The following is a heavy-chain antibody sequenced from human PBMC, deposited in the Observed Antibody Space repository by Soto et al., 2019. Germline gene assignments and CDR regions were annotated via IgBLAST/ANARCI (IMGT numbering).Heavy chain of an antibody. J-gene: IGHJ4*02. V-gene: IGHV3-23*01. D-gene: IGHD2-2*01. Sequence: EVQLLESGGGLVQPGGSLRLSCAASGFTFNNYAMGWVRQAPGKGLEWVSAITDSGDDTYYIDSVKGRFTISRDNSKGTLYLQMKSLRAEDTAIYYCAKLGSSSWSPHYYFDYWGQGTLVTVSS. CDR3: AKLGSSSWSPHYYFDY. CDR2: ITDSGDDT. CDR1: GFTFNNYA.